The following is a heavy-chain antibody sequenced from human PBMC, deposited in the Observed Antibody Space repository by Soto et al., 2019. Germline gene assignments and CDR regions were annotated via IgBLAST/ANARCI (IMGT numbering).Heavy chain of an antibody. V-gene: IGHV3-21*01. CDR1: GFTFSSYS. CDR2: INSSSSYI. CDR3: ATQFMYYDSSGPHSPYYYGMDV. J-gene: IGHJ6*02. Sequence: GGSLRLSCAASGFTFSSYSMNWVRQAPGKGLEWVSSINSSSSYIYYADSVKGRFTISRDNAKNSLYLQMNSPRAEDTAVYYCATQFMYYDSSGPHSPYYYGMDVWGQGTTVTVSS. D-gene: IGHD3-22*01.